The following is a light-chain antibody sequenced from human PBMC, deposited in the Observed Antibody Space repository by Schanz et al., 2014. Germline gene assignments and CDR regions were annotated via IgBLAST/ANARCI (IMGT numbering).Light chain of an antibody. J-gene: IGKJ2*01. CDR1: QSIGNW. Sequence: DIQMTQSPSTLSASVGDRVTITCRASQSIGNWLAWYQQKPGKVPKVLIYKASTLQSGVPSRFSGSGSGTEFTLTIRSLQPDDFATYYCQHRTFGQGTKLEIK. CDR3: QHRT. V-gene: IGKV1-5*03. CDR2: KAS.